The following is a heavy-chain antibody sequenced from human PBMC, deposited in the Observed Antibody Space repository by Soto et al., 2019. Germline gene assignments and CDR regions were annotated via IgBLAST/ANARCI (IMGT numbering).Heavy chain of an antibody. CDR3: AKMLTMVRGVTGLRDFDF. Sequence: EVQLLEAGGNLIQPGGSLRLSCAASGFTFSSYAMSWVRQAPGQGLEWLSAISGPGATIYYADSVKGRFIISRDNSKNTLYLQMNSLTAEDTAVYYCAKMLTMVRGVTGLRDFDFWGQGTLVTVSS. CDR1: GFTFSSYA. J-gene: IGHJ4*02. D-gene: IGHD3-10*01. V-gene: IGHV3-23*01. CDR2: ISGPGATI.